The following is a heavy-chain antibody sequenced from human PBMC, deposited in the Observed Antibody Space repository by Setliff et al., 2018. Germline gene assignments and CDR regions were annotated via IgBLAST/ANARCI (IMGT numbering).Heavy chain of an antibody. Sequence: GSLRLSCAATGFTFSDYWMIWVRQAPGKGLEWVANIKHDGIQKQYVDSVKGRFTISRDNAKNSVYLQMNSLRAEDTGVYYCARASGPFDYWGQGTLVTVSS. V-gene: IGHV3-7*01. D-gene: IGHD3-3*01. J-gene: IGHJ4*02. CDR3: ARASGPFDY. CDR1: GFTFSDYW. CDR2: IKHDGIQK.